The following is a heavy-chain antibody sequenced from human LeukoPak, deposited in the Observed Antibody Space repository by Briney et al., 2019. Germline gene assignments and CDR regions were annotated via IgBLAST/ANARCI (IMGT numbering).Heavy chain of an antibody. CDR3: ARHTAAIDAFDI. V-gene: IGHV4-59*08. CDR1: GGSISSYY. J-gene: IGHJ3*02. CDR2: IYYSGST. D-gene: IGHD2-2*01. Sequence: PSETLSLTCTVSGGSISSYYWSWIRQPPGKGLEWIGYIYYSGSTNYNPSLKSRVTISVDTSKNQFSLKLSSVTAADTAVYYCARHTAAIDAFDIWGQGTMVTVSS.